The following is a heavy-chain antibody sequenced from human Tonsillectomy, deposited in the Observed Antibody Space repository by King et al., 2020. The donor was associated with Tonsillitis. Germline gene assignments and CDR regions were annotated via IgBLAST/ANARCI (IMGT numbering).Heavy chain of an antibody. CDR1: GYTFTHYA. CDR2: INAANGYT. D-gene: IGHD3-22*01. Sequence: QVQLVQSGSEVKKPGASVKVSCKASGYTFTHYAIHWVRQAPGQRLEWMGWINAANGYTKYSQKFQGRVTITRDPSASIVYMELSSLRSEDTAVYYCARDGDTYYYDSSGYFRYFDYWGQGTLVTVSS. CDR3: ARDGDTYYYDSSGYFRYFDY. V-gene: IGHV1-3*01. J-gene: IGHJ4*02.